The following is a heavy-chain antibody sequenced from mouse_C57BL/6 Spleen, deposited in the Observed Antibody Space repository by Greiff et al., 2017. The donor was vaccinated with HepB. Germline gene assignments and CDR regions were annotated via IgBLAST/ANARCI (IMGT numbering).Heavy chain of an antibody. J-gene: IGHJ2*01. CDR3: TTPYGSRGYYFDY. CDR2: IDPENGDT. Sequence: EVQLQQSGAELVWPGASVKLSCTASGFNIKDDYMHWVKQRPEQGLEWIGWIDPENGDTEYASKFQGKATITADTSSNTAYLQLSSLTSEDTAVYYCTTPYGSRGYYFDYWGQGTTLTVSS. D-gene: IGHD1-1*01. V-gene: IGHV14-4*01. CDR1: GFNIKDDY.